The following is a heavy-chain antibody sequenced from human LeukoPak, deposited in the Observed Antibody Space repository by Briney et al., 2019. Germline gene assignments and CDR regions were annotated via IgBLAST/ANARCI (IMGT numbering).Heavy chain of an antibody. J-gene: IGHJ3*02. CDR3: ARATGVGDAFDI. D-gene: IGHD1-14*01. CDR1: GGSIRSSYYY. CDR2: INHSGST. Sequence: PSETLSLTCTVSGGSIRSSYYYWGWIRQPPGKGLEWIGEINHSGSTNYNPSLKSRVTISVDTSKNQFSLKLSSVTAADTAVYYCARATGVGDAFDIWGQGTMVTVSS. V-gene: IGHV4-39*07.